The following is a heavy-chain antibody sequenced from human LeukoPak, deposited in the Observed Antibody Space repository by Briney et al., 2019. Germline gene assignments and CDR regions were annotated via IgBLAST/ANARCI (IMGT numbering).Heavy chain of an antibody. J-gene: IGHJ4*02. Sequence: ASVTVSCKASGYTFTSYDINWVRQATGQGLEWMGWMNPNSGNTGYAQKFQGGVTMTRNTSISTAYMELSSLRSEDTAVYYCARGTTVVSWAYYFDYWGQGTLVTVSS. CDR1: GYTFTSYD. D-gene: IGHD4-23*01. CDR3: ARGTTVVSWAYYFDY. V-gene: IGHV1-8*01. CDR2: MNPNSGNT.